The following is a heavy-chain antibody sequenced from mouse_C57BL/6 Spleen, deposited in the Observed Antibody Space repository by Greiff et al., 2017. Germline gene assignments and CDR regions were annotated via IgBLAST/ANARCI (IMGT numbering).Heavy chain of an antibody. D-gene: IGHD1-1*01. J-gene: IGHJ3*01. CDR2: IYIGNGYT. Sequence: VHVKQSGAELVRPGSSVKMSCKTSGYTFTSYGITWVKQRPGQGLEWIGYIYIGNGYTEYNEKFKGKATLTSDTSSSTAYMQLSSLTSEDSAIYFCARGDYGSSYYWFAYWGQGTLVTVSA. CDR3: ARGDYGSSYYWFAY. CDR1: GYTFTSYG. V-gene: IGHV1-58*01.